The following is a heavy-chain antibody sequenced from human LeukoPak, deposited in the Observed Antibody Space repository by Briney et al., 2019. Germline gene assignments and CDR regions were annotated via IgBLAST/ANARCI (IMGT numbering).Heavy chain of an antibody. J-gene: IGHJ4*02. Sequence: PGGPLRLSCAASGFPFKTYPMTWVRQAPGKGLEWISAVGDNGGGTFYADSVKGRFTISKDVSSDTLYLQMDSLTADDTAVYYCMKGGWGSPFDYWGQGTMVTVSS. D-gene: IGHD7-27*01. CDR3: MKGGWGSPFDY. V-gene: IGHV3-23*01. CDR2: VGDNGGGT. CDR1: GFPFKTYP.